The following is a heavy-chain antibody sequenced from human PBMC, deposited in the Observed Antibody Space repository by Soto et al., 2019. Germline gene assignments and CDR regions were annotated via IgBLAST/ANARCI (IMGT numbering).Heavy chain of an antibody. CDR1: GVTVGRDY. CDR2: IYTGGST. V-gene: IGHV3-53*01. D-gene: IGHD4-17*01. J-gene: IGHJ5*02. Sequence: GGSLRLSCAAYGVTVGRDYMSWVRQGPGKGLEWVSVIYTGGSTYYADSVKGRFTFSRDNSKNTLYLQMNSLRAEDTAVYYCARAYGGNPALFDPWGQGTLVTVSS. CDR3: ARAYGGNPALFDP.